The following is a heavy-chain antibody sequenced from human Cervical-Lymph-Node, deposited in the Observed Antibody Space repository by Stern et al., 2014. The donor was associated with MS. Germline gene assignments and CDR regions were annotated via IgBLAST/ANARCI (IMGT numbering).Heavy chain of an antibody. V-gene: IGHV5-51*01. Sequence: EVQLVQSGTEVKKPGESLKISCKGSADSFSNYWIGWVRQMPGNGLEWMGIIYPDDSDTKYSPSFQGQVTISADRSISTAYLQWNTLKASDTAVYYCARTTSFYYGYVDYWGQGTLVTVFS. CDR1: ADSFSNYW. J-gene: IGHJ4*02. CDR2: IYPDDSDT. CDR3: ARTTSFYYGYVDY. D-gene: IGHD4-17*01.